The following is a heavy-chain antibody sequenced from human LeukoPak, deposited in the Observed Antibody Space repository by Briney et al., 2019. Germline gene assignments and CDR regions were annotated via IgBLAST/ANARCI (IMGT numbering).Heavy chain of an antibody. CDR2: INHSGST. J-gene: IGHJ6*02. D-gene: IGHD3-10*01. Sequence: PSETLSLTCAVYGGSFSGYYWSWIRQPPGKGLEWIGEINHSGSTNYNPSLKSRVTISVDTSKNQFSLKLSSVTAADTAVYYCAREDLLWFGDYGMDVWGQGTTVTVSS. CDR3: AREDLLWFGDYGMDV. V-gene: IGHV4-34*01. CDR1: GGSFSGYY.